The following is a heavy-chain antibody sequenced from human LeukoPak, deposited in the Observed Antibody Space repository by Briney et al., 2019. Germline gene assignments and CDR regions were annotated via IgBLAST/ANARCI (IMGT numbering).Heavy chain of an antibody. CDR2: INPNSGGT. V-gene: IGHV1-2*02. D-gene: IGHD1-26*01. CDR1: GYTFTGYY. J-gene: IGHJ4*02. Sequence: ASVKVSCKASGYTFTGYYMHWVRQAPGQGLERMGWINPNSGGTNYAQKFQGRVTMTRDTSISTAYMELSRLRSDDTAVYYCAREGSYSGSYGYFDYWGQGTLVTVS. CDR3: AREGSYSGSYGYFDY.